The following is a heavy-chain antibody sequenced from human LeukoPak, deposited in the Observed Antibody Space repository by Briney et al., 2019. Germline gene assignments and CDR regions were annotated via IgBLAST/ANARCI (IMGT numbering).Heavy chain of an antibody. V-gene: IGHV3-11*01. CDR1: ALTFSEYH. CDR3: ARSTDGSGSYYYYGMDV. Sequence: RGSLRLSRTASALTFSEYHMSWIRQAPGRGLEWVSYISSSGNPIHYADSVRGRFTISRDNAKNSLYLHMNSLRAEDAAVYYCARSTDGSGSYYYYGMDVWGQGTTVTVSS. CDR2: ISSSGNPI. D-gene: IGHD3-10*01. J-gene: IGHJ6*02.